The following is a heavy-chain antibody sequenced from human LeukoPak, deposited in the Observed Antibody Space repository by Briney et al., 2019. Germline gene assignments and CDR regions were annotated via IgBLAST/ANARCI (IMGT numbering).Heavy chain of an antibody. CDR2: INQDGSEK. CDR1: GFTFSNYW. V-gene: IGHV3-7*01. Sequence: PGGSLRLSCAASGFTFSNYWMNCVRQAPGKGLELVAKINQDGSEKYYVDSVKGRSTISRDNAKKSLYLQMSSLRAEDTAVYYCLADATNWGQGTLVTVSS. J-gene: IGHJ4*02. D-gene: IGHD2-15*01. CDR3: LADATN.